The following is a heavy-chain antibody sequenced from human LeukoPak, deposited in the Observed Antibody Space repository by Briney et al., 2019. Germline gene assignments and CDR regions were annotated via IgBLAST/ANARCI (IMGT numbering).Heavy chain of an antibody. Sequence: SETLSLTCAVYARSFSVYYWSWIRQPPGKGLEWIGEINHSGSTNYNPSLKSRVTISVDTSKNQFSLKLSSVTAAETAVYYCARGSPFHWGQGTLVTVSS. CDR1: ARSFSVYY. CDR3: ARGSPFH. D-gene: IGHD2-21*01. J-gene: IGHJ4*02. V-gene: IGHV4-34*01. CDR2: INHSGST.